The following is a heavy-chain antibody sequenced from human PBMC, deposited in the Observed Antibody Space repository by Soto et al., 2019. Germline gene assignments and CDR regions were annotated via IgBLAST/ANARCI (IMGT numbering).Heavy chain of an antibody. Sequence: SETPSLTCAVSSGSISSSHWWSWVRQPPGKGLEWIGEIYHSESTNYNPSLKSRVTISVDKSKNQFSLKLSSVTAADTAVYYCARANIAAAVWFDPWGQGTLVTVSS. CDR3: ARANIAAAVWFDP. CDR2: IYHSEST. D-gene: IGHD6-13*01. CDR1: SGSISSSHW. V-gene: IGHV4-4*02. J-gene: IGHJ5*02.